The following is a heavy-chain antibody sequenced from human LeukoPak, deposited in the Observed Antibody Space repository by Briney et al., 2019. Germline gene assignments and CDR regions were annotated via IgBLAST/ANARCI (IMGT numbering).Heavy chain of an antibody. CDR1: GSTFSSNE. V-gene: IGHV3-48*03. CDR3: ARSPIQFCSGGSCFFDS. CDR2: TSSSDSTI. J-gene: IGHJ4*02. D-gene: IGHD2-15*01. Sequence: GGSLRLSCAASGSTFSSNEMNWVRQAPGMGLEWVSYTSSSDSTIYYADSVKGRFMISRDNAKNSLYLQMNSLRADDTAVYYCARSPIQFCSGGSCFFDSWGQGTLVTVSS.